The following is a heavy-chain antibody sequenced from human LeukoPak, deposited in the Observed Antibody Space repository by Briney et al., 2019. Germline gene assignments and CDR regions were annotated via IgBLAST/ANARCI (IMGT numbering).Heavy chain of an antibody. CDR3: ARVSSTVIVGATGY. CDR1: GFTFSSYA. Sequence: GGSLRLSCAASGFTFSSYAMTWVRQAPGKGLEWVSAISGSGGSTYYTDSVKGRFTISRDNSKNTLFLQMNSLRAEDTAVYYCARVSSTVIVGATGYWGQGTLVTVSS. D-gene: IGHD1-26*01. J-gene: IGHJ4*02. CDR2: ISGSGGST. V-gene: IGHV3-23*01.